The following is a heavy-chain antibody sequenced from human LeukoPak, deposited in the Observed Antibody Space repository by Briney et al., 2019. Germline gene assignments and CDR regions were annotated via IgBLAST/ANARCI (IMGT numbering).Heavy chain of an antibody. CDR3: AKESQGQVDY. CDR1: GTTFSSTG. Sequence: GGPLRFSGRALGTTFSSTGTHWVGQSPGKGWKGVAFIRYDGSNKYYADSVKGRFTISRDNSKNTLYLQMNSLRAEDTAVYYCAKESQGQVDYWGQGTLVTVSS. V-gene: IGHV3-30*02. CDR2: IRYDGSNK. J-gene: IGHJ4*02.